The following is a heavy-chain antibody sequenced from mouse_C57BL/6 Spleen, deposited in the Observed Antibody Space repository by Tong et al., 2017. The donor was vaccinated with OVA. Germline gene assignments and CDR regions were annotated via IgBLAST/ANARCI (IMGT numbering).Heavy chain of an antibody. J-gene: IGHJ4*01. CDR2: IWSDGST. V-gene: IGHV2-6*02. D-gene: IGHD2-1*01. CDR3: ARKHYGNYIYAMDY. CDR1: GFSLTSYG. Sequence: VQLQESGPGLVAPSQSLSITCTVSGFSLTSYGVHWVRQPPGKGLEWLVVIWSDGSTTYNSALKSRLSISKDNSKSQVFLKMNSLQTDDTARYYCARKHYGNYIYAMDYWGQGTSVTVSS.